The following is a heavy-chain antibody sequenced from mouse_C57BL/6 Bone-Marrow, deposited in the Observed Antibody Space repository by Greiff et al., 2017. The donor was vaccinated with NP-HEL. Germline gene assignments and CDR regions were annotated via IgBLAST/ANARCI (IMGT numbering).Heavy chain of an antibody. CDR3: ARGRLAGAMDY. CDR2: ISSGSSTI. V-gene: IGHV5-17*01. D-gene: IGHD4-1*01. Sequence: DVKLVESGGGLVKPGGSLKLSCAASGFTFSDYGMHWVRQAPEKGLEWVAYISSGSSTIYYADTVKGRFTISRDNAKNTLFLQMTSLRSEDTAMYYCARGRLAGAMDYWGQGTSVTVSS. CDR1: GFTFSDYG. J-gene: IGHJ4*01.